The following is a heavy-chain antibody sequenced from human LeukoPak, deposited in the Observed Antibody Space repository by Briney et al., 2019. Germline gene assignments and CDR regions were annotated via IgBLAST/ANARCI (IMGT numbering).Heavy chain of an antibody. V-gene: IGHV3-66*01. CDR1: GFTVSTNY. CDR2: IYPGGST. CDR3: ARDPDDYGDYSYFDY. J-gene: IGHJ4*02. D-gene: IGHD4-17*01. Sequence: GGSLRLSCAASGFTVSTNYMSWVRQAPGKGLEWVSVIYPGGSTYYADSVKGRSTISRDDSKNTLYLQMNSLRAEDTAVYYCARDPDDYGDYSYFDYWGQGTLVTVSS.